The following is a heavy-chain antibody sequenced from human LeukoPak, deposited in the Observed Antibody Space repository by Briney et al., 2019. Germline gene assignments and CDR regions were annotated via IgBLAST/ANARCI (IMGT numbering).Heavy chain of an antibody. CDR1: GFTFSSYE. V-gene: IGHV3-48*03. Sequence: GGSLRLSCAASGFTFSSYEMNWVRQAPGKGLEWVSYISSSGSTIYYADSVKGRFTISRDNSKSTLYIQMNSLRAEDTAVYYCARAEPKNMVRGLITRRESRYYFDYWGQGTLVTVSS. CDR2: ISSSGSTI. D-gene: IGHD3-10*01. CDR3: ARAEPKNMVRGLITRRESRYYFDY. J-gene: IGHJ4*02.